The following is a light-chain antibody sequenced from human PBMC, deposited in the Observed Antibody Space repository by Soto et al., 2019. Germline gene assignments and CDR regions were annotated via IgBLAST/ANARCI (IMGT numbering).Light chain of an antibody. CDR2: GAS. Sequence: EIVLTQSPGTLSLSPGERATLSCRASQSVSSIYLAWYQQKPGQAPRLLIYGASSRPTGIPDRFSGSGSGTDFTLTISRLEPEDFAVYYCQQYNNWPPTFGQGTRLAIK. V-gene: IGKV3-20*01. J-gene: IGKJ5*01. CDR1: QSVSSIY. CDR3: QQYNNWPPT.